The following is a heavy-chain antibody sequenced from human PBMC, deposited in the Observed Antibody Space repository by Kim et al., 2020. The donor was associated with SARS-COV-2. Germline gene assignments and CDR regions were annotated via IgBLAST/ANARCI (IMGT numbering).Heavy chain of an antibody. Sequence: SETLSLTCTVSGGSVSSGSYYWSWIRQPPGKGLEWIGYIYYSGSTNYNPSLKSRVTISVDTSKNQFSLKLSSVTAADTAVYYCAREAHWVDYWGQGTLVTVSS. V-gene: IGHV4-61*01. J-gene: IGHJ4*02. CDR1: GGSVSSGSYY. CDR3: AREAHWVDY. D-gene: IGHD7-27*01. CDR2: IYYSGST.